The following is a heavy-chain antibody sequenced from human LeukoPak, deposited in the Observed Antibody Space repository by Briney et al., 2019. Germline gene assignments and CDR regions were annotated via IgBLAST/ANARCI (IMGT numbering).Heavy chain of an antibody. CDR2: MNPSNGNT. Sequence: ASVKVSCKASGYTFSNSDINWVRQATGQGLEWMGWMNPSNGNTAYAQKFQGRVTLTRDTSISTAYMEVSSLRSDDMALYYCARSLRADYYGSGSYYKDYFDYWGQGTLVTVSS. D-gene: IGHD3-10*01. J-gene: IGHJ4*02. CDR3: ARSLRADYYGSGSYYKDYFDY. V-gene: IGHV1-8*03. CDR1: GYTFSNSD.